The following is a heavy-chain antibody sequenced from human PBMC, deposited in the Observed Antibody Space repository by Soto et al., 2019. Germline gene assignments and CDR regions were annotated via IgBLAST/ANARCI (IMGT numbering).Heavy chain of an antibody. D-gene: IGHD3-10*01. V-gene: IGHV1-3*05. CDR3: ARDFTYGSVNY. Sequence: QVQLVQSGAEEKKPGASVKVSCKASGYTFISYAMYWVRQAPGQRLEWMGWINAGNGNTKYSQKFQGRVTITRDTSASTAYMEMSSLRPEDTAVYYCARDFTYGSVNYWAQGPLVTVSS. CDR2: INAGNGNT. J-gene: IGHJ4*02. CDR1: GYTFISYA.